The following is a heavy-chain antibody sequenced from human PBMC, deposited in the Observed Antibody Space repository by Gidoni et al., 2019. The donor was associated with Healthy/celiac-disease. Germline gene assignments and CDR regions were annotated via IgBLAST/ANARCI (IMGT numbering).Heavy chain of an antibody. CDR1: GFTFSSYS. V-gene: IGHV3-21*01. Sequence: EVQLVESGGGLVKPGGSLRLSWAASGFTFSSYSMNWVRQAPGKGLGWVSSISSSSSYIYYADSVKGRFTISRDNAKNSLYLQMNSLRAEDTAVYYCASRRAAARSGAFDIWGQGTMVTVSS. CDR2: ISSSSSYI. J-gene: IGHJ3*02. D-gene: IGHD6-6*01. CDR3: ASRRAAARSGAFDI.